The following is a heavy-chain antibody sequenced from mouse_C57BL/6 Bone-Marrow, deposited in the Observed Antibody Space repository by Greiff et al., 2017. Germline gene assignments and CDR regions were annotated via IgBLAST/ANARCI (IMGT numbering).Heavy chain of an antibody. CDR1: GYTFTSYG. CDR2: IYPRSGNT. CDR3: ARSGYDYDYVDY. D-gene: IGHD2-4*01. J-gene: IGHJ2*01. Sequence: VQLQQSGAELARPGASVKLSCKASGYTFTSYGISWVKQSTGQGLEWIGEIYPRSGNTYYNEKFKGKATLTADKSSSTAYMELRSLTSEDSAVYFCARSGYDYDYVDYWGQGTTLTVSS. V-gene: IGHV1-81*01.